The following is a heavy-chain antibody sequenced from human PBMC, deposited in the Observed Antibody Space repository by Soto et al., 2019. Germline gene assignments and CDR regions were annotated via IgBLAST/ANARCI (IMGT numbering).Heavy chain of an antibody. CDR3: ARDSWRYYDILTGYYYFDY. J-gene: IGHJ4*02. CDR1: GFTFSSYS. D-gene: IGHD3-9*01. V-gene: IGHV3-21*01. CDR2: ISSSSSYI. Sequence: RLSCAASGFTFSSYSMNWVRQAPGKGLEWVSSISSSSSYIYYADSVKGRFTISRDNAKNSLYLQMNSLGAEDTAVYYCARDSWRYYDILTGYYYFDYWGQGTLVTVSS.